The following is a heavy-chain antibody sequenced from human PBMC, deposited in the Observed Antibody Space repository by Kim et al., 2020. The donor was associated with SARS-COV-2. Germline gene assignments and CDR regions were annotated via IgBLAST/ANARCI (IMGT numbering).Heavy chain of an antibody. CDR3: AREGRVPAANYGMDV. D-gene: IGHD2-2*01. CDR2: IYYSGST. V-gene: IGHV4-59*13. J-gene: IGHJ6*02. Sequence: SETLSLTCTVSGGSISSYYWSWIRQPPGKGLEWIGYIYYSGSTNYNSTLKRRVTISVDTSKNQFSLKLSSVTAADTAVYYCAREGRVPAANYGMDVWGHGTTVTVSS. CDR1: GGSISSYY.